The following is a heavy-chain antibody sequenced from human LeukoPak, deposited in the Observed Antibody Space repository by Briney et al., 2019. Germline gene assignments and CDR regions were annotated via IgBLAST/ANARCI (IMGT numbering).Heavy chain of an antibody. J-gene: IGHJ4*02. Sequence: PGGSLRLSCAASGFTITNYAMSWVRQAPGKGLEWVSGMSGRGVSTYYADSVKGRFTISSDNSKNTLYLQMNSLRAEDTAIYYCAKDCNGGNCYIDYWGQGTLVTVAS. D-gene: IGHD2-15*01. CDR1: GFTITNYA. CDR3: AKDCNGGNCYIDY. CDR2: MSGRGVST. V-gene: IGHV3-23*01.